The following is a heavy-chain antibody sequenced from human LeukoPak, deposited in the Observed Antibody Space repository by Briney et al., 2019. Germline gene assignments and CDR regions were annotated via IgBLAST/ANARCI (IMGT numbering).Heavy chain of an antibody. J-gene: IGHJ4*02. CDR3: ARDPAAAGYDY. Sequence: GGSLRLSCAASGFTFSDYYMSWLRQAPGKGLEWVSYISSSGSTIYYADSVKGRFTISRDNAKNSLYLQMNSLSAEDTAVYYCARDPAAAGYDYWGQGTLVTVSS. V-gene: IGHV3-11*01. CDR2: ISSSGSTI. D-gene: IGHD6-13*01. CDR1: GFTFSDYY.